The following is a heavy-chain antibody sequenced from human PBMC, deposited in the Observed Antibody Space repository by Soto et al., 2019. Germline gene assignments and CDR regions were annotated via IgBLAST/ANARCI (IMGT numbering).Heavy chain of an antibody. Sequence: KVSCKASGYTFTSYAMHWVRQAPGQRLEWMGWINAGNGNTKYSQKFQGRVTITRDTSASTAYMELSSLRSEDTAVYYCARPIHSLKQWRWYATLRDWGQGTLVTVSS. V-gene: IGHV1-3*01. CDR1: GYTFTSYA. CDR2: INAGNGNT. CDR3: ARPIHSLKQWRWYATLRD. J-gene: IGHJ4*02. D-gene: IGHD6-19*01.